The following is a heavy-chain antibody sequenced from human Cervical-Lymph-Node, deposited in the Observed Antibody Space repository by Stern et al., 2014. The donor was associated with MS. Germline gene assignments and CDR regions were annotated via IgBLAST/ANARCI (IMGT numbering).Heavy chain of an antibody. Sequence: EVQLVESGGGLVKPGGSLRLSCSASGFTFSTYSMNWVRQAPGKGLEWVSSIGSSGSYTYYADPVKGRFTIYRDNAKNSLYLQMNGLRAEDAGVYYCGGSTAAVGTEIHYWGQGSQVTVSS. CDR1: GFTFSTYS. CDR3: GGSTAAVGTEIHY. V-gene: IGHV3-21*01. J-gene: IGHJ4*02. D-gene: IGHD6-13*01. CDR2: IGSSGSYT.